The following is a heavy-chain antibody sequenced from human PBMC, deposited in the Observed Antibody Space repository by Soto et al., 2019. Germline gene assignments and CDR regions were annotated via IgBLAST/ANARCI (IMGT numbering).Heavy chain of an antibody. J-gene: IGHJ4*02. CDR3: ASLEWESSGYADY. Sequence: VGSLRLSCAASGFTFGSNWMSWVRQAPGKGLEWVANIKRDGSEKYYVDSVKGRFTISRDNAKNTLHLQMNSLRADDTAVYYCASLEWESSGYADYWGQGTQVTVSS. D-gene: IGHD5-12*01. CDR2: IKRDGSEK. CDR1: GFTFGSNW. V-gene: IGHV3-7*03.